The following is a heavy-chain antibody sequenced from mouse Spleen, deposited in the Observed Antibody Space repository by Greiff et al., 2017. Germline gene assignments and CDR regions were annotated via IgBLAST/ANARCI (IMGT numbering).Heavy chain of an antibody. CDR2: ISYDGSN. D-gene: IGHD2-2*01. V-gene: IGHV3-6*01. CDR3: ARTPMVTYFDV. J-gene: IGHJ1*01. Sequence: DVQLQESGPGLVKPSQSLSLTCSVTGYSITSGYYWNWIRQFPGNKLEWMGYISYDGSNNYNPSLKNRISITRDTSKNQFFLKLNSVTTEDTATYYCARTPMVTYFDVWGAGTTVTVSS. CDR1: GYSITSGYY.